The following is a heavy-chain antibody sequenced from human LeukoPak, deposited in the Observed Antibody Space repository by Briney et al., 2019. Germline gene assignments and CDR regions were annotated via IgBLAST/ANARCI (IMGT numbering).Heavy chain of an antibody. Sequence: GGSLRLSCAASGFTFSSYGVHWVRQAPGKGLEWVAVISYDGSNKNYADSVKGRFTISRDNSKNTLDLQMNSLRAEDTAVYYCAKEDHFGSGSYLGYWGQGTLVTVSS. CDR2: ISYDGSNK. CDR3: AKEDHFGSGSYLGY. V-gene: IGHV3-30*18. D-gene: IGHD3-10*01. CDR1: GFTFSSYG. J-gene: IGHJ4*02.